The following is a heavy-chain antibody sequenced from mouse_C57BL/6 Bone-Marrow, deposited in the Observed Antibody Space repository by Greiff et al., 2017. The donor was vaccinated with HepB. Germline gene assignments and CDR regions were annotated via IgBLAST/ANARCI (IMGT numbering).Heavy chain of an antibody. CDR1: GYSITSDY. V-gene: IGHV3-8*01. D-gene: IGHD2-5*01. CDR2: ISYSGST. Sequence: EVKLQESGPGLAKPSQTLSLTCSVTGYSITSDYRNWIRKFPGNKLEYMGYISYSGSTYYNPSLKSRISITRDTSKNQYYLQLNSVTTEDTATYYCARLSNYVHWYFDVWGTGTTVTVSS. J-gene: IGHJ1*03. CDR3: ARLSNYVHWYFDV.